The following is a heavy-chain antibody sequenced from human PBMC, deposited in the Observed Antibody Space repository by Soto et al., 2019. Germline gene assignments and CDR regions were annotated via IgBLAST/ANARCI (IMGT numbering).Heavy chain of an antibody. V-gene: IGHV5-51*01. CDR3: ARTPITMVRGVHAFDI. CDR2: IYPGDSDT. Sequence: GESLKISCKGSGYSFTSYWIGWVRQMPGKGLEWMGIIYPGDSDTRYSPSFQGQVTISADKSISTAYLQWSSLKASDTAMYYCARTPITMVRGVHAFDIWGQGTMVTVSS. J-gene: IGHJ3*02. D-gene: IGHD3-10*01. CDR1: GYSFTSYW.